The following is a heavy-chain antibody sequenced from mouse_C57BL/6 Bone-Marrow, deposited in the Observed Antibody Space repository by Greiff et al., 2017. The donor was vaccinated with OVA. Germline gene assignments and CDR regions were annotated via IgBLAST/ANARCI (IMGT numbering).Heavy chain of an antibody. CDR3: ARRGYWYFDV. V-gene: IGHV3-6*01. CDR2: ISYDGSN. Sequence: VQLKESGPGLVKPSQSLSLTCSVTGYSITSGYYWNWIRQFPGNKLEWMGYISYDGSNNYNPSLKNRISITRATSKNQFFLKLNSVTTEDTATYYCARRGYWYFDVWGTGTTGTASS. CDR1: GYSITSGYY. J-gene: IGHJ1*03.